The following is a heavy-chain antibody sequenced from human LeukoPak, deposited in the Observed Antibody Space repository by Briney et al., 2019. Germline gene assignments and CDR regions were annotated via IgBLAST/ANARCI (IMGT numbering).Heavy chain of an antibody. Sequence: SVKVSCKASGDTFSSYAISWVRQAPGQGLEWMGGIVPIFGTANYAQKFQGRVTITADESTSTAYMELSSLRSEDTAVYYCAREFRYCSGGSCYREVLPDYWGQGTLVTVSS. CDR2: IVPIFGTA. V-gene: IGHV1-69*01. CDR1: GDTFSSYA. D-gene: IGHD2-15*01. J-gene: IGHJ4*02. CDR3: AREFRYCSGGSCYREVLPDY.